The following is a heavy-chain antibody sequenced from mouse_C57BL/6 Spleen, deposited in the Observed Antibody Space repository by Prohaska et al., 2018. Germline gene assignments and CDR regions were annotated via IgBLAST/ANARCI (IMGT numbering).Heavy chain of an antibody. D-gene: IGHD1-1*01. CDR2: INPNNGGT. Sequence: GYTFTDYNMDWVKQSHGKSLEWIGDINPNNGGTIYNQKFKGKATLTVDKSSSTAYMELRSLTSEDTAVYYCARSRIGYGSFDVWGTGTTVTVSS. V-gene: IGHV1-18*01. CDR3: ARSRIGYGSFDV. J-gene: IGHJ1*03. CDR1: GYTFTDYN.